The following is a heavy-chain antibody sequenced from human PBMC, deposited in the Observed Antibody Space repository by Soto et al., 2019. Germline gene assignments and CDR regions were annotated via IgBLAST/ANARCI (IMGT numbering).Heavy chain of an antibody. J-gene: IGHJ5*02. CDR1: GYTFTGYY. Sequence: QVQLVQSGAEVKKPGASVKVSCKASGYTFTGYYMHWVRQAPGQGLEWMGWINPNSGGTNYAQKFQGWVTMTRDTSISTAYMELRRLRSDDTAVYYCARGTVVVVAARNNWFDPWGQGTLVTVSS. CDR3: ARGTVVVVAARNNWFDP. CDR2: INPNSGGT. V-gene: IGHV1-2*04. D-gene: IGHD2-15*01.